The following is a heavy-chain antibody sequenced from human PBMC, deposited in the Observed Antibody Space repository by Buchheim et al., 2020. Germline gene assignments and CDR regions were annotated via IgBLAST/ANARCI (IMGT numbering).Heavy chain of an antibody. D-gene: IGHD3-22*01. CDR3: AKVRHYYDSSWLLDYAFDI. CDR2: IYYSGST. V-gene: IGHV4-59*01. CDR1: GGSISSYY. J-gene: IGHJ3*02. Sequence: QVQLQESGPGLVKPSETLSLTCTVSGGSISSYYWSWIRQPPGKGLEWIGYIYYSGSTNYNPSLKSRVTISVDTSKNQFSLKLSSVTAADTAVYYCAKVRHYYDSSWLLDYAFDIWGQGT.